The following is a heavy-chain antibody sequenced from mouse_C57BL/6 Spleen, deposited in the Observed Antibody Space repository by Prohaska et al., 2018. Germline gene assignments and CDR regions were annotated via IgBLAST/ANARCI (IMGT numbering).Heavy chain of an antibody. CDR3: ARDSSYYYGYYFDY. CDR1: GFTFSSYA. J-gene: IGHJ2*01. Sequence: EVQLVESGGGLVKPGGSLKLSCAASGFTFSSYAMSWVRQTPEKRLEWVATISDGGSYTYYPDNVKGRFTISRDNAKNNLYLQMSHLKSEDTAMYYCARDSSYYYGYYFDYWGQGTTLTVSS. D-gene: IGHD1-1*01. V-gene: IGHV5-4*01. CDR2: ISDGGSYT.